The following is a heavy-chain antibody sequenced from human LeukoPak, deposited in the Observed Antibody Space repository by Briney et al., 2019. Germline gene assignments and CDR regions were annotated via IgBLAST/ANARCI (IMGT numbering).Heavy chain of an antibody. D-gene: IGHD3-22*01. Sequence: SQNLSRNCTVSGGSISSGDYYWSWIRQPPGKGLEWIGYIYYSGSTYYNPSLKSRVTISVDTSKNQFSLKLSSVTAADTAVYYCARASYYYDSSGYYKGRDYFDYWGQGTLVTVSS. CDR2: IYYSGST. V-gene: IGHV4-30-4*01. CDR1: GGSISSGDYY. CDR3: ARASYYYDSSGYYKGRDYFDY. J-gene: IGHJ4*02.